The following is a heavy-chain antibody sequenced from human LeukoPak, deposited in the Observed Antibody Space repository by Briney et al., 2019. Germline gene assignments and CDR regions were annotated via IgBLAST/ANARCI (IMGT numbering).Heavy chain of an antibody. V-gene: IGHV3-21*01. Sequence: GGSLRLSCAASGFTFSSYSMNWVRQAPGKGLEWVSSISSSSSYIYYADSVKGRFTISRDNAKNSLYLQMNSLRAEDTAVYYCARAIGSSWYGYHYYYMDVWGKGTTVTVSS. CDR1: GFTFSSYS. D-gene: IGHD6-13*01. J-gene: IGHJ6*03. CDR2: ISSSSSYI. CDR3: ARAIGSSWYGYHYYYMDV.